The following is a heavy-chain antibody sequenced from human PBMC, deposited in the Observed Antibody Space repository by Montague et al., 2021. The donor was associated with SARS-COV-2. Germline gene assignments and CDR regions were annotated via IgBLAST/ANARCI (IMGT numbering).Heavy chain of an antibody. Sequence: SETLSLTCSVSGASMKSYYWTWVRQSPGKGLQWIGYTYYSGSTSYDPSLQSRLTMTAATSKNQFTPRLMSVADADSAVYYCARVEGMIGGITHFDYWGQGLPVTVSS. CDR2: TYYSGST. J-gene: IGHJ4*02. CDR1: GASMKSYY. CDR3: ARVEGMIGGITHFDY. D-gene: IGHD2-21*01. V-gene: IGHV4-59*01.